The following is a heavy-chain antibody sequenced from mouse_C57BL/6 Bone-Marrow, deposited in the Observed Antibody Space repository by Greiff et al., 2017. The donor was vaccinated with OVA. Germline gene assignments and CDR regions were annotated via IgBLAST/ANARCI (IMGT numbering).Heavy chain of an antibody. V-gene: IGHV1-4*01. CDR1: GYTFTSYT. CDR3: ARPYYFDY. J-gene: IGHJ2*01. Sequence: VQLVESGAELARPGASVKMSCKASGYTFTSYTMHWVKQRPGQGLEWIGYINPSSGYTKYNQKFKDKATLTADKSSSTAYMQLSSLTSEDSAVYYCARPYYFDYWGQGTTLTVSS. CDR2: INPSSGYT.